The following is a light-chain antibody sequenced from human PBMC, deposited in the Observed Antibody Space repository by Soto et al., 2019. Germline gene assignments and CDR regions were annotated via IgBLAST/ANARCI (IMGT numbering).Light chain of an antibody. CDR1: QSVSSY. Sequence: EIVLTQSPATLSLSPGERATLSRRASQSVSSYLAWYQQKPGQAPRLLISDASNRATGIPARFSGSGSRTDFPLTISSLEPDDLAVYYCQQRSNWPITFGQGTRLEIK. CDR3: QQRSNWPIT. CDR2: DAS. V-gene: IGKV3-11*01. J-gene: IGKJ5*01.